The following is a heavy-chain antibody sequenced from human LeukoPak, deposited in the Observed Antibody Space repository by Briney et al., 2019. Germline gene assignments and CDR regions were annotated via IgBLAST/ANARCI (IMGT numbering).Heavy chain of an antibody. CDR3: ARAGYCSSTSCQWVPLV. D-gene: IGHD2-2*03. CDR1: GGSMKNYY. J-gene: IGHJ6*02. Sequence: SETLSLTCTVSGGSMKNYYWIWIRQSPGKGLGWIGYIYYSGSTNYNPSLKSRVTISVDTSKNQFSLKLSSVTAADTAVYYCARAGYCSSTSCQWVPLVWGQGTTVTVSS. CDR2: IYYSGST. V-gene: IGHV4-59*01.